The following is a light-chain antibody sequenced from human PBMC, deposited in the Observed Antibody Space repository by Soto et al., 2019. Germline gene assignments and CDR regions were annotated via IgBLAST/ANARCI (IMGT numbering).Light chain of an antibody. CDR2: GAS. CDR1: QTIRNNY. CDR3: QQYGSSPWT. J-gene: IGKJ1*01. V-gene: IGKV3-20*01. Sequence: ETVLTQSPGTLSLSPGERATLSCRASQTIRNNYLAWYRQTPGQAPRLLIYGASNQATGIADRFSGSGSGTDFTLIISRLEPEDFALYYCQQYGSSPWTFGQGTKVEIK.